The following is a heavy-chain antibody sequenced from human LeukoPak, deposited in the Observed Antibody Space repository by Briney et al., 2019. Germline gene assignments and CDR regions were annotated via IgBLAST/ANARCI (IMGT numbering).Heavy chain of an antibody. CDR1: GGSISSYY. Sequence: PSETLSLTCTVSGGSISSYYWSWIRQPPGKGLEWIGYIYYSGSTNYNPSLKSRVTISVDTSKNQFSLKLSSVTAADTAVYYCARGGYCGGDCYPWAFDIWGQGTMVTVSS. J-gene: IGHJ3*02. D-gene: IGHD2-21*02. CDR3: ARGGYCGGDCYPWAFDI. CDR2: IYYSGST. V-gene: IGHV4-59*08.